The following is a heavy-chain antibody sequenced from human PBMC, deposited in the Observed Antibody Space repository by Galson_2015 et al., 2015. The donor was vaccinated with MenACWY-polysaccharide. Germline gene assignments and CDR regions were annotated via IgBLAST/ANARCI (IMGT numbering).Heavy chain of an antibody. CDR1: GFTFDDYA. V-gene: IGHV3-9*01. D-gene: IGHD3-22*01. J-gene: IGHJ4*02. CDR2: ISWNSGSI. CDR3: AKAQPDYYDSSGYLLRGGYFDY. Sequence: SLRLSCAASGFTFDDYAMHWVRQAPGKGLGWVSGISWNSGSIGYADSVKGRFTISRDNAKNSLYLQMNSLRAEDTALYYCAKAQPDYYDSSGYLLRGGYFDYWGQGTLVTVSS.